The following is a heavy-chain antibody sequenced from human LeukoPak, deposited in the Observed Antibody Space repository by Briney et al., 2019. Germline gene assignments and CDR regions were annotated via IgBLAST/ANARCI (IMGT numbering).Heavy chain of an antibody. CDR2: INHSGST. CDR3: ARGRRVRSIVVVTAIPVKHFDY. Sequence: PSETLSLTCAVYGGSFSGYYWSWIRQPPGKGLEWIGEINHSGSTNYNPSLKSRVTISVDTSKNQFSLKLSSVTAADTAVYYCARGRRVRSIVVVTAIPVKHFDYWGQGTLVTASS. V-gene: IGHV4-34*01. J-gene: IGHJ4*02. D-gene: IGHD2-21*02. CDR1: GGSFSGYY.